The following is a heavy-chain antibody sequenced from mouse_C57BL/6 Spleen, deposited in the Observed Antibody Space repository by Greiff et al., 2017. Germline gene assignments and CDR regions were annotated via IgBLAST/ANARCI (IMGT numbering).Heavy chain of an antibody. J-gene: IGHJ3*01. D-gene: IGHD2-2*01. Sequence: VQLQQPGAELVKPGASVKMSCKASGYTFTSYWITWVKQRPGQGLEWIGDIYPGSGSTNYNEKFKSKATLTVDTSSSTAYMQLSSLTSEDSAVYYCARKSSMVPAFAYWGQGTLVTVSA. CDR2: IYPGSGST. CDR1: GYTFTSYW. CDR3: ARKSSMVPAFAY. V-gene: IGHV1-55*01.